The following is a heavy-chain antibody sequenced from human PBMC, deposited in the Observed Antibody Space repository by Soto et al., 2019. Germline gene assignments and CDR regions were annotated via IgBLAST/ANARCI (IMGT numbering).Heavy chain of an antibody. V-gene: IGHV4-31*03. D-gene: IGHD6-19*01. Sequence: PSETLSLTCTVSGGSISSGGYYWSWIRQQTGKGLECIGYIYYSGGTYYNPSLKSRVTISVDTSKNQFSLKLSSETAADTAVYYCARDQGSVAGTYYYYYGMDVWGQGTTVTVSS. J-gene: IGHJ6*02. CDR3: ARDQGSVAGTYYYYYGMDV. CDR1: GGSISSGGYY. CDR2: IYYSGGT.